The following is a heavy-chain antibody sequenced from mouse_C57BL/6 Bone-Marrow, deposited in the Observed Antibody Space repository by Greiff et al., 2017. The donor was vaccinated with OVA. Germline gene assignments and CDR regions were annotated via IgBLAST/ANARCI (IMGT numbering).Heavy chain of an antibody. CDR3: ARRRDYGSSYANWYFDV. Sequence: QVQLQQPGAELVKPGASVKVSCKASGYTFTSYWMHWVKQRPGQGLEWIGRIHPSDSDTNYNQKFKGKATLTVDKSSSTAYMQLNSLTSEDSAVYYCARRRDYGSSYANWYFDVWGTGTTVTVSA. CDR1: GYTFTSYW. V-gene: IGHV1-74*01. D-gene: IGHD1-1*01. CDR2: IHPSDSDT. J-gene: IGHJ1*03.